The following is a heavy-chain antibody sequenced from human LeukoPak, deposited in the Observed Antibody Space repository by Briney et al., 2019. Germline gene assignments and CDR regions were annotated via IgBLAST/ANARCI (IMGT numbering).Heavy chain of an antibody. Sequence: PGGSLRLSCAASGFTLSSYGMHWVRQAPGKGLEWVAVISYDGSNKYYADSVKGRFTISRDNSKNTLYLQMNSLRAEDTAVYYCAKLAGASTNWGQGTLVTVSS. CDR1: GFTLSSYG. CDR2: ISYDGSNK. CDR3: AKLAGASTN. D-gene: IGHD6-19*01. V-gene: IGHV3-30*18. J-gene: IGHJ4*02.